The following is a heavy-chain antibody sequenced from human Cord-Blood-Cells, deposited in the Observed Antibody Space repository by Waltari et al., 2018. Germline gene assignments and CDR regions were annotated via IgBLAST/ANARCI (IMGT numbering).Heavy chain of an antibody. D-gene: IGHD6-6*01. CDR1: GFTFSSYA. Sequence: EVQLVESGGGLVQPGGSLRLSCAASGFTFSSYAMSWVRQAPGKGLEWVSAISGSGGSTYYADAVKGRFTISRDNSKNTLYLQMNSLRAEDTAVYYCARREYSSSYFDYWGQGTLVTVSS. CDR2: ISGSGGST. J-gene: IGHJ4*02. V-gene: IGHV3-23*04. CDR3: ARREYSSSYFDY.